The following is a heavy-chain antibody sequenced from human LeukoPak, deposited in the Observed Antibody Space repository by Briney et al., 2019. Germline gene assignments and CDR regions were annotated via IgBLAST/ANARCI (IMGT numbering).Heavy chain of an antibody. CDR3: ARQGGIVVVPAASSFSAQYNWFDP. CDR1: GGSISSYY. V-gene: IGHV4-59*08. J-gene: IGHJ5*02. CDR2: IYYSGST. Sequence: PSETLSLTCTVSGGSISSYYWSWIRQPPGKGLERIGYIYYSGSTNYNPSLKSRVTISVDTSKNQFSLKLSSVTAADTAVYYCARQGGIVVVPAASSFSAQYNWFDPWGQGTLVTVSS. D-gene: IGHD2-2*01.